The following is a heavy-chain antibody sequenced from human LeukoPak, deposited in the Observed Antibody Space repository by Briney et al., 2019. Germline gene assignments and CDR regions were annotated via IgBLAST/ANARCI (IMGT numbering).Heavy chain of an antibody. Sequence: GGSLRLSCAASGFTFYDYGMSWVRQAPGKGLEWVSGINWNGGSTDYADSVKGRFTISRDNAKNSLYLQMNSLRAEDTALYYFARVQSGSFPLGGGAFDYWGQGTLVTVSP. CDR3: ARVQSGSFPLGGGAFDY. J-gene: IGHJ4*02. CDR2: INWNGGST. CDR1: GFTFYDYG. V-gene: IGHV3-20*04. D-gene: IGHD1-26*01.